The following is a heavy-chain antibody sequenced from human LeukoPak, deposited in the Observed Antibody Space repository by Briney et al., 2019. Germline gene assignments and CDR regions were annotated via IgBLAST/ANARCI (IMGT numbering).Heavy chain of an antibody. Sequence: GGSLRLSCAASGFTVSSNYMSWVRQAPGKGLEWVSVIYSGGSTYYADSVKGRFTISRDNSKNTLYLQMNSLRAEDTAVYYCARDRGSGSDGYFDYWSQGTLVTVSS. D-gene: IGHD3-10*01. CDR2: IYSGGST. CDR1: GFTVSSNY. CDR3: ARDRGSGSDGYFDY. V-gene: IGHV3-53*01. J-gene: IGHJ4*02.